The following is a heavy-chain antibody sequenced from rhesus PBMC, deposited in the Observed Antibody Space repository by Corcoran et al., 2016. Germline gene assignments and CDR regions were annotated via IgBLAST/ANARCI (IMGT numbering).Heavy chain of an antibody. D-gene: IGHD3-34*01. CDR2: IYGSSTST. V-gene: IGHV4S10*01. J-gene: IGHJ4*01. CDR3: ARDNWGDYEVFDY. CDR1: GGSISDSYR. Sequence: QVQLQESGPGVVKPSETLSLTCAVSGGSISDSYRWSWIRQPPVKGLEWIGYIYGSSTSTNYNPSLKSRVTISKDTSKNQFSLKLSSVTAADTAVYYCARDNWGDYEVFDYWGQGVLVTVSS.